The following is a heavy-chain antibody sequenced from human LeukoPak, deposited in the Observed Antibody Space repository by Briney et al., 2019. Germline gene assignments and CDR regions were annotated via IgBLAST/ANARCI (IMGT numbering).Heavy chain of an antibody. Sequence: ASVKVSCKASGYTFSSYYIHWVRQAPGQGLEWMGWINPNSGDANYAQKFQGKVTMTRDTSITTAYMELNRLRSDDTAVYYCARAPGYCSSTSCPDMDYWGQGTLVTVSS. J-gene: IGHJ4*02. CDR3: ARAPGYCSSTSCPDMDY. D-gene: IGHD2-2*01. V-gene: IGHV1-2*02. CDR1: GYTFSSYY. CDR2: INPNSGDA.